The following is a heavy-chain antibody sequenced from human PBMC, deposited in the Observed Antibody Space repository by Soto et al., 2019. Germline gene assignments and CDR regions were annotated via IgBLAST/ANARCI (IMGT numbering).Heavy chain of an antibody. J-gene: IGHJ4*02. CDR3: ASSRQAGEWVPPLEFHY. V-gene: IGHV5-51*01. D-gene: IGHD3-16*01. CDR2: IYPGDSDT. Sequence: PGESLKISCKGSGYSFTSYWIGWVRQMPGKGLEWMVIIYPGDSDTRYSPSFQGQVTISADKSISTAYLQWSSLKASDTAMYYWASSRQAGEWVPPLEFHYWGQGTLVTVSS. CDR1: GYSFTSYW.